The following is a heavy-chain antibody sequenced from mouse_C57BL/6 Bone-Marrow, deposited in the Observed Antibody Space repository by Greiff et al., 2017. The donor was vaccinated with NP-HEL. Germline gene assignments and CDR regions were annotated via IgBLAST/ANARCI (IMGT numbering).Heavy chain of an antibody. J-gene: IGHJ3*01. Sequence: VQLQQSGAELARPGASVKLSCKASGYTFRSYGISWVKQRTGQGLEWIGEIYPRSGNTYYNEKFKGKATLTADKSSSTAYMELRSLTSEDSAVYFCARSGLGRFAYWGQGTLVTVSA. V-gene: IGHV1-81*01. D-gene: IGHD3-3*01. CDR3: ARSGLGRFAY. CDR1: GYTFRSYG. CDR2: IYPRSGNT.